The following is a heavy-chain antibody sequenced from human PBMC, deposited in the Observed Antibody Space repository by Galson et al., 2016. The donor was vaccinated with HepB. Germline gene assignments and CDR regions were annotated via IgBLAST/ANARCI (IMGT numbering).Heavy chain of an antibody. CDR3: ARDIVVVPGQDAFDI. CDR2: ISSRSDTT. D-gene: IGHD2-2*01. CDR1: GFTFSDYS. J-gene: IGHJ3*02. Sequence: SLRLSCAASGFTFSDYSMNWVRQAPGKGLEWVSYISSRSDTTYYADSVKGRFTISRDNSKNTLYLQKNSLRAEDTAVYYCARDIVVVPGQDAFDIWGQGTMVTVSS. V-gene: IGHV3-48*01.